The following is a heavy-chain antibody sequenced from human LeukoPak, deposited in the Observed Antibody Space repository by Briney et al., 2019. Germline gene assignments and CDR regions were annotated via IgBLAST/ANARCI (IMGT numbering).Heavy chain of an antibody. CDR3: AREVQWLGNYFDC. CDR2: ISSSSSYI. CDR1: GFTFSSYS. Sequence: GGSLRLSCAASGFTFSSYSMNWVRQAPGKGLEWVSSISSSSSYIYYADSVKGRFTISRDNAKNSLYLQMNSLRAEDTAVYYCAREVQWLGNYFDCWGQGTLVTVSS. D-gene: IGHD6-19*01. J-gene: IGHJ4*02. V-gene: IGHV3-21*01.